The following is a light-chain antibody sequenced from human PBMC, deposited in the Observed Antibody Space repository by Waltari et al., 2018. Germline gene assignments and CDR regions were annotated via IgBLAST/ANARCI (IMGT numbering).Light chain of an antibody. Sequence: DIQMTQSPSSVSASVGDRVTLTRRASQGISSRLAWYQQKPGKAPKLLIYDASSLHSGVPSRFSGSGSGTEFTLTISSRQPEDFATYYCQQVDSFPRTFGQGTKVEVK. V-gene: IGKV1-12*01. CDR1: QGISSR. J-gene: IGKJ1*01. CDR3: QQVDSFPRT. CDR2: DAS.